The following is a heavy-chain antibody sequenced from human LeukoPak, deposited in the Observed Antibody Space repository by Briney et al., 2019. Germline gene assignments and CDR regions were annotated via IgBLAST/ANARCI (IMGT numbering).Heavy chain of an antibody. CDR3: ARGAPGELSLCIY. CDR2: ISSSSSTI. D-gene: IGHD3-16*02. V-gene: IGHV3-48*04. CDR1: GFTFSSYS. Sequence: PGGSLRLSCAASGFTFSSYSMNWVRQAPGKGLEWVSYISSSSSTIYYADSVKGRFTISRDNAKNSLYLQMNSLRAEDTAVYYCARGAPGELSLCIYWGQGTLVTVSS. J-gene: IGHJ4*02.